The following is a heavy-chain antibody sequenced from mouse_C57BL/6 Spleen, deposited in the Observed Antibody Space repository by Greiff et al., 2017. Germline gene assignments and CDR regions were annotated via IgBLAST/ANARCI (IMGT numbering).Heavy chain of an antibody. CDR2: ISGGGGNT. CDR1: GFTFSSYT. J-gene: IGHJ1*03. D-gene: IGHD2-1*01. V-gene: IGHV5-9*01. Sequence: EVQRVESGGGLVKPGGSLKLSCAASGFTFSSYTMSWVRQTPEKRLEWVATISGGGGNTYYPDSVKGRFTISRDNANNTLYLQMSSLRSEDTAWYYCARHGEGNYGVAQGRNWYFDVWGTGTTVTVSS. CDR3: ARHGEGNYGVAQGRNWYFDV.